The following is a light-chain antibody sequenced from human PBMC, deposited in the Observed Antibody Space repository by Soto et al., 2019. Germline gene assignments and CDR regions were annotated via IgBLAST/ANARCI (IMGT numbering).Light chain of an antibody. J-gene: IGKJ1*01. CDR1: QSISSW. Sequence: SQSAATLSASVGDGVTITCRASQSISSWVAWYQQKPGKAPKLLIYAASNLQSGVPSRFSGSGSGTDFTLTISILQPEDVVTYCCQHSYSPPRTFGQGTKVDI. CDR2: AAS. CDR3: QHSYSPPRT. V-gene: IGKV1-39*01.